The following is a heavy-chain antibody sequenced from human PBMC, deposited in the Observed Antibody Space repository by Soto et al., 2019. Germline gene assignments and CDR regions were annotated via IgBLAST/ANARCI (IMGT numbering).Heavy chain of an antibody. CDR2: IWYDGSHT. D-gene: IGHD1-26*01. J-gene: IGHJ5*02. CDR3: AKGDIVGATTYNWFDP. V-gene: IGHV3-33*06. Sequence: QVQLVESGGGVVQPGRSLRLSCAASGFTFSTYGMHWVRQAPGKGLEWVTFIWYDGSHTYYVDSVKGRFTVSRDNSKNTLYLQMNSLTVEDTAVYYCAKGDIVGATTYNWFDPWGQGTLVTVSS. CDR1: GFTFSTYG.